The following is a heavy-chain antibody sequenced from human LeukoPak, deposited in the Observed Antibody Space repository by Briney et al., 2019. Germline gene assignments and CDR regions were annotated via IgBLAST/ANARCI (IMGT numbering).Heavy chain of an antibody. CDR2: ISTMVGHT. D-gene: IGHD3/OR15-3a*01. CDR3: AITSARRTYGFLDY. V-gene: IGHV1-18*01. Sequence: VASVTVSCKASGYTFTNYAITWVRQAPGQGLEWMGWISTMVGHTNFAQNHQGRVTMTTDTATSTAYVELRDLSSDDTAMYFCAITSARRTYGFLDYWGQGTLVTVSS. J-gene: IGHJ4*02. CDR1: GYTFTNYA.